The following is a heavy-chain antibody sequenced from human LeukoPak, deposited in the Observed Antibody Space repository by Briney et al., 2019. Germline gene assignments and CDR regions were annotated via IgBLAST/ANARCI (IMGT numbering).Heavy chain of an antibody. J-gene: IGHJ3*02. CDR3: AREWLGAFDI. D-gene: IGHD3-22*01. Sequence: SETLSLTCTVSGGSISSSGNFWGWVRQPPGKGLEWIGSIYHSGSTYYNPSLKSRVTISVDTSKNQFSLKLSSVTAADTAVYYCAREWLGAFDIWGQGTMVTVSS. V-gene: IGHV4-39*07. CDR1: GGSISSSGNF. CDR2: IYHSGST.